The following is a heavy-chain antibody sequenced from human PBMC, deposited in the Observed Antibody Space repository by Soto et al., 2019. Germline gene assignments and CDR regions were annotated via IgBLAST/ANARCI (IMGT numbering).Heavy chain of an antibody. J-gene: IGHJ4*02. CDR2: IWYDGSNK. CDR3: AREYSGSYAY. CDR1: GFTFSSYG. Sequence: QVQLVESGGGVVQPGRSLRLSCAASGFTFSSYGMHWVRQAPGKGLEWVAVIWYDGSNKYYADSVKGRFTISRDNSKYTLYLQMNSLRAEDTAVYYCAREYSGSYAYWGQGTLVTVSS. V-gene: IGHV3-33*01. D-gene: IGHD1-26*01.